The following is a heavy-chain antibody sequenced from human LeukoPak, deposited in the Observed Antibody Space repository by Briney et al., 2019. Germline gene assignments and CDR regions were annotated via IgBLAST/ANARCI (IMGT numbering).Heavy chain of an antibody. CDR1: GFTFSSYA. J-gene: IGHJ4*02. D-gene: IGHD3-16*02. Sequence: GGSLRLSCAASGFTFSSYAMSWVRQAPGKGLEWVSAISGSGGSTYYADSVKGRFTISRDNAKNSLYLQMNSLRAEDTAVYYCAKGPLYIQEFIVGYYFDYWGQGTLVTVSS. CDR3: AKGPLYIQEFIVGYYFDY. CDR2: ISGSGGST. V-gene: IGHV3-23*01.